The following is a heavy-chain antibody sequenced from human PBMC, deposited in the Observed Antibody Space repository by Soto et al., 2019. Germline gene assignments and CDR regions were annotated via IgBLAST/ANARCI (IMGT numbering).Heavy chain of an antibody. Sequence: EVQLVESGGGLVKPGGSLRLSCAASGFTFSSYSMNWVRQAPGKGLEWVSSISSSSSYIYYADSVKGRFTISRDNAKNSLYLQMNSLRAEDTAVYYCASEPTPGIAAAGGSEFDYWGQGTLVTVSS. CDR2: ISSSSSYI. J-gene: IGHJ4*02. D-gene: IGHD6-13*01. CDR1: GFTFSSYS. V-gene: IGHV3-21*01. CDR3: ASEPTPGIAAAGGSEFDY.